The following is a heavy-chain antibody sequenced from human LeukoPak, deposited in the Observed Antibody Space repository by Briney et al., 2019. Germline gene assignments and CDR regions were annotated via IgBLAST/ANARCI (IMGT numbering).Heavy chain of an antibody. V-gene: IGHV3-9*01. CDR1: GLTFDHYA. CDR2: ISWKSGSI. Sequence: GRSLRLFCVASGLTFDHYAMHWVPHARGKGLEWVSGISWKSGSIGYADSVEGRFTISRDNAKNSLYLQMNSLRAEDTALYHCAKGRGFSSSSGRLGMDVWGQGTTVTVSS. CDR3: AKGRGFSSSSGRLGMDV. D-gene: IGHD6-6*01. J-gene: IGHJ6*02.